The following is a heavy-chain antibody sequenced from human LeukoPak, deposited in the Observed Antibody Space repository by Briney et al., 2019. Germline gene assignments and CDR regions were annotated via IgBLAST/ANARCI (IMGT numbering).Heavy chain of an antibody. D-gene: IGHD1-26*01. J-gene: IGHJ4*02. CDR3: AKVRSGSYYYYFDY. V-gene: IGHV3-23*01. CDR2: ISFSGGST. Sequence: PGGSLRLSCAASGFTFSSYAMSWVRQAPGKGLEWVSGISFSGGSTYYADSVKGRFTISRDNSKNTLYLQMNSLRAEDTALYYCAKVRSGSYYYYFDYWGQGTLVTVSS. CDR1: GFTFSSYA.